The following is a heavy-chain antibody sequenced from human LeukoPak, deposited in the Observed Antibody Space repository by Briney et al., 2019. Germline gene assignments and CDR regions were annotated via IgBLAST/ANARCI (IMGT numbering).Heavy chain of an antibody. CDR2: IKSTLDGGTT. CDR3: TTGGNVIVAGTRAFDI. J-gene: IGHJ3*02. V-gene: IGHV3-15*07. CDR1: GFTFSSYN. Sequence: GGSLRLSCAASGFTFSSYNMNWVRQVPGKGLEWVGRIKSTLDGGTTDLAAPVKDRFTVSRDDSKETLYLQMNSLKTEDTAIYYCTTGGNVIVAGTRAFDIWGQGTMVTVSS. D-gene: IGHD6-19*01.